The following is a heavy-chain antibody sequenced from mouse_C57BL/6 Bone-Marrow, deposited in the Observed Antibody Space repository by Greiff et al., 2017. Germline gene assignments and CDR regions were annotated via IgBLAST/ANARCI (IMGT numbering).Heavy chain of an antibody. CDR3: AREDYGSSLRYAMDY. J-gene: IGHJ4*01. Sequence: VQLQQSGAELARPGASVKLSCKASGYTFTSYGISWVKQRTGQGLEWIGEIYPRSGNTYYNEKFKGKATLTADKSSGTAYMELRSLTSEDSAVYFSAREDYGSSLRYAMDYWGQGTSVTVSS. D-gene: IGHD1-1*01. CDR1: GYTFTSYG. CDR2: IYPRSGNT. V-gene: IGHV1-81*01.